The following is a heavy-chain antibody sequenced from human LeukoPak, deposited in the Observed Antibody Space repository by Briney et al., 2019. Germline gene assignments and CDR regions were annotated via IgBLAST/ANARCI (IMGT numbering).Heavy chain of an antibody. CDR1: GGSISSGDYY. Sequence: SEALSLTCTVSGGSISSGDYYWNWIRQPPGKGLEWIGYIYYSGSTYYNPSLKSRVTISVDTSKNQFSLKLSSVTAADTAVYYCARVNGYDSTFDYWGQGTLVTVSS. D-gene: IGHD5-12*01. CDR2: IYYSGST. CDR3: ARVNGYDSTFDY. J-gene: IGHJ4*02. V-gene: IGHV4-30-4*01.